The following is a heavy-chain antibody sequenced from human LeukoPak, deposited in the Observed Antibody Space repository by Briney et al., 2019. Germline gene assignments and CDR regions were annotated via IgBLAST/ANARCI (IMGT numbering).Heavy chain of an antibody. J-gene: IGHJ4*02. CDR2: IDSDGAT. D-gene: IGHD7-27*01. CDR3: ARDKWGGHGFFDF. V-gene: IGHV3-53*01. CDR1: GFTVSTNS. Sequence: GGSLRLSCAASGFTVSTNSMAWVRQAPGKGLQWVSVIDSDGATYYADSMRGRFTISRGNSKNTLYLQMNNLRAEDTAVYYCARDKWGGHGFFDFWGQGTLVSVSS.